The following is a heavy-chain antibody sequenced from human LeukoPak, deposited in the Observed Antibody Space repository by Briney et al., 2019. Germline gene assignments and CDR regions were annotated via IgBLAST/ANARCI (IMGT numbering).Heavy chain of an antibody. Sequence: SETLSLTCTVSGGSIPISTYYWGWVRQPPGKGLEWIGSIYYSGTTKYNPSLKSRVTISVDNSNNKFSLRLRSVTAADTAVYFCARGRVSSSTWYSTYYYYFYMDVWGKGTTVTVSS. CDR1: GGSIPISTYY. CDR2: IYYSGTT. J-gene: IGHJ6*03. CDR3: ARGRVSSSTWYSTYYYYFYMDV. D-gene: IGHD1-1*01. V-gene: IGHV4-39*07.